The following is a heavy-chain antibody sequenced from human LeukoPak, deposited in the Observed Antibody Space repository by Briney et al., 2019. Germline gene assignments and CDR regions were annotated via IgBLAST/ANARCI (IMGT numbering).Heavy chain of an antibody. J-gene: IGHJ4*02. CDR1: GFPFSSSA. CDR3: ATVWDDGDYANPY. CDR2: ISGNGDSI. V-gene: IGHV3-23*01. Sequence: GGSLRLSCAVSGFPFSSSAMTWVRQAPGKGLEWVSPISGNGDSIHFADSVKSRFIVSRDNSKNTLYLQMNSLRGEDTAVYYCATVWDDGDYANPYWGQGTLVAVSS. D-gene: IGHD4-17*01.